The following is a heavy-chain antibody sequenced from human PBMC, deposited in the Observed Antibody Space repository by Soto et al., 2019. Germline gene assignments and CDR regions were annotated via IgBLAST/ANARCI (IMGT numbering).Heavy chain of an antibody. V-gene: IGHV3-30-3*01. CDR2: ISYDGSNK. CDR3: ARGRVSSGWYWFDP. J-gene: IGHJ5*02. D-gene: IGHD6-19*01. Sequence: QVQLVESGGGVVQPGRSLRLSCAASGFTFSSYAMHWVRQAPGKGLEWVAVISYDGSNKYYADSVKGRFTISRDNSKNTLYLQMNSLRAEDTAVYYCARGRVSSGWYWFDPWGQGTLVTVSS. CDR1: GFTFSSYA.